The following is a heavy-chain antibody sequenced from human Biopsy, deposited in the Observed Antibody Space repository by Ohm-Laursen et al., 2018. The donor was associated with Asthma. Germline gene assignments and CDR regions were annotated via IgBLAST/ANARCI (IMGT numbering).Heavy chain of an antibody. CDR1: GLSLTHCLLV. D-gene: IGHD6-6*01. V-gene: IGHV2-5*02. CDR3: AHSVSSRYDY. J-gene: IGHJ4*01. Sequence: ATQTLTLTCSFSGLSLTHCLLVVFGTRQPPEKALEGLAGIFWDDDKRYSPSLRGRLTITTDTSKRQVLLALTNVDPVDTASYFCAHSVSSRYDYWGQGTRVSVSS. CDR2: IFWDDDK.